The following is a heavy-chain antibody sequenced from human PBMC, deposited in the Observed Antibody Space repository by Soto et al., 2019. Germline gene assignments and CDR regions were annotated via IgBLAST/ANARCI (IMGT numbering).Heavy chain of an antibody. J-gene: IGHJ4*02. CDR3: ARGTLTSYFDY. CDR2: FYYSGST. V-gene: IGHV4-59*01. CDR1: GGSISSYY. Sequence: PAETLSLTSTVSGGSISSYYWSWIRQPPGKGLEWIGYFYYSGSTNYNPSLKSRVTISVDTSKNQFSLKLSSVTAADTAVYYCARGTLTSYFDYWGQGTLVTVSS.